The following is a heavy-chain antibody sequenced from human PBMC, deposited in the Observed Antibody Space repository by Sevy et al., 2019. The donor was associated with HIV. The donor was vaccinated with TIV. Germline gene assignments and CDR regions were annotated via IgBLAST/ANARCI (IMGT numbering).Heavy chain of an antibody. D-gene: IGHD2-8*02. V-gene: IGHV3-30*18. J-gene: IGHJ4*02. CDR2: ISYDGSNK. CDR1: GFTFSSYG. CDR3: AKEGTGGEIDY. Sequence: GGSLRLSCAASGFTFSSYGMHWVRQAPGKGLEWVAVISYDGSNKYYADSVKGRFTISRDNSKNTLYLQMNGLGAEDTAVYYCAKEGTGGEIDYWGQGTLVTVSS.